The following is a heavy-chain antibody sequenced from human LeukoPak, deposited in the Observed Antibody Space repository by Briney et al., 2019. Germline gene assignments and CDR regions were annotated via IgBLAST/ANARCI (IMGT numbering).Heavy chain of an antibody. Sequence: ASVKVSRKSSGYTFTGYYMHWVRQAPAPGLEWMGWINPNSGGTNYAQKFQGRVTMARDTSISTAYMELSRLRSDATAVYYCAREGQRGYFDYWGQGTLVTVSS. D-gene: IGHD3-16*01. J-gene: IGHJ4*02. V-gene: IGHV1-2*02. CDR2: INPNSGGT. CDR1: GYTFTGYY. CDR3: AREGQRGYFDY.